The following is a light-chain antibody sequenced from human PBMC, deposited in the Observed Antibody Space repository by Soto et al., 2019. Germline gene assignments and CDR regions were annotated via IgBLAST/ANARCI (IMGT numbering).Light chain of an antibody. J-gene: IGLJ1*01. Sequence: QSALTQPRSVSGSPGQSVTISCTGTSSDVGGYNYVSWYQQHPGKAPKLMIYDVSKRPSGVPDRFSGSKSGNTASLTISGLQAEDEVVYYGCSYPGSSFWFFGLGPKLPS. CDR2: DVS. CDR1: SSDVGGYNY. V-gene: IGLV2-11*01. CDR3: CSYPGSSFWF.